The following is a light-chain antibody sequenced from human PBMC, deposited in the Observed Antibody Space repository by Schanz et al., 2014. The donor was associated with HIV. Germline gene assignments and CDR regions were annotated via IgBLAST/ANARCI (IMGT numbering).Light chain of an antibody. CDR2: DVS. V-gene: IGLV2-14*02. CDR1: SSDVGSYNL. CDR3: ISYAGSNIVV. Sequence: QSALTQPASVSGSPGQSITISCTGTSSDVGSYNLVSWYQQHPGKASKLMIYDVSNRPSGVSNRFSGSKSGNTASLTISGLQAEDEADYYCISYAGSNIVVFGTGTKLTVL. J-gene: IGLJ1*01.